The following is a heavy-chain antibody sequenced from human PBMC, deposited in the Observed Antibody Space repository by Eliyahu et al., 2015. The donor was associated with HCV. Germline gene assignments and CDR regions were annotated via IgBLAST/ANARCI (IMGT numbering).Heavy chain of an antibody. CDR2: IYTSGST. CDR3: ARDLLYYNYWTGVVAFDI. Sequence: QPAGKGLEWIGRIYTSGSTNYNPSLKSRVTMSVDTPKNQFSLKLSSVTAADTAVYYCARDLLYYNYWTGVVAFDIWGQGTMVTVSS. V-gene: IGHV4-4*07. D-gene: IGHD3/OR15-3a*01. J-gene: IGHJ3*02.